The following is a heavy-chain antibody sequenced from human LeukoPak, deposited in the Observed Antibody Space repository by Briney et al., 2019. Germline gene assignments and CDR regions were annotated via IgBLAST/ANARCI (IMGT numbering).Heavy chain of an antibody. CDR1: GYTFTSYG. D-gene: IGHD3-22*01. J-gene: IGHJ4*02. Sequence: GASVKVSCKASGYTFTSYGISWVRQAPGQGLEWMGWISAYNGNTNYAQKLQGRVTMTTDTSTSTAYMELRSLRSDDTAVYYCARDHTHYYDSSGPYDYWGQGTLVTVSS. CDR2: ISAYNGNT. CDR3: ARDHTHYYDSSGPYDY. V-gene: IGHV1-18*01.